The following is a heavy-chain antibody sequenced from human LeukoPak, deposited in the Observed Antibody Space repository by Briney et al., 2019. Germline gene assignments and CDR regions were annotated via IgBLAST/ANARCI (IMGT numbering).Heavy chain of an antibody. Sequence: ASVKVSCKASGYTFTGYYMHWVRQAPGQGLEWMGWINPNSGGTNYAQKFQGRVTMTRDTSISTAYMELSRLRSDDTAVYYCARGKHVLRYFDWLPAYTDYWGQGPLVTVSS. V-gene: IGHV1-2*02. CDR1: GYTFTGYY. J-gene: IGHJ4*02. D-gene: IGHD3-9*01. CDR2: INPNSGGT. CDR3: ARGKHVLRYFDWLPAYTDY.